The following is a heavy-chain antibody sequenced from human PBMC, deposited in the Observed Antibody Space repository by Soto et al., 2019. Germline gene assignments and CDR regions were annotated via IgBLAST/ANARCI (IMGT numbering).Heavy chain of an antibody. CDR1: GFTFRIYA. CDR3: ARGIAVAVPYYYGMDV. V-gene: IGHV3-23*01. CDR2: ISSGEGKT. D-gene: IGHD6-19*01. Sequence: EVQLLESGGGLVQPGGSLRLSCAASGFTFRIYAMSWVRQAPGKGLEWVSSISSGEGKTDYADSVKGRFTISRDNSKNTLYLQMNSLQVEDTAVYYCARGIAVAVPYYYGMDVWGQGTSVSVSS. J-gene: IGHJ6*02.